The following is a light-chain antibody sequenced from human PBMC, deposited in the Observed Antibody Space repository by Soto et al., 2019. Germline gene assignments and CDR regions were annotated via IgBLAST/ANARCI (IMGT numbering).Light chain of an antibody. V-gene: IGKV1-6*01. CDR2: AAS. CDR1: QGIRND. J-gene: IGKJ1*01. CDR3: LQDYNYPRT. Sequence: AIQMTQSPSSLSASVGDRVTITCRASQGIRNDLGWYQQKPGKAPKLLIYAASSLQSGVPSRFSSSGSGTDFTLDIISLQPEDFATYYCLQDYNYPRTFGQGTKVEI.